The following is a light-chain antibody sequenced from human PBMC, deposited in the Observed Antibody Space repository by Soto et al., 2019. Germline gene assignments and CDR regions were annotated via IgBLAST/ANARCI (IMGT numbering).Light chain of an antibody. CDR3: SSYTSSITLV. V-gene: IGLV2-14*03. J-gene: IGLJ2*01. Sequence: QSVLTQPASVSGSPGQSITISCTGTSNVVVGFNYVSWYQQHPGKAPKLMIYDVSNRPSGFSNRFSGSKSGNTASLSISGLQAEDEADYYCSSYTSSITLVFGGGTKVTVL. CDR1: SNVVVGFNY. CDR2: DVS.